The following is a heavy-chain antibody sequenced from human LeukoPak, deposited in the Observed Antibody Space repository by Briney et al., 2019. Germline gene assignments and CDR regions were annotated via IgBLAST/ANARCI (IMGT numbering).Heavy chain of an antibody. D-gene: IGHD3-22*01. CDR3: ARDRGNYDSSGPLDY. Sequence: VASVKVSCKTSGYTFTTYGISWVRQAPGQGLEWMGWISAYNGNTNYAQKLQGRVTMTTDASTSTAYMELRSLRSDDTAVYYCARDRGNYDSSGPLDYWGQGTLVTVSS. CDR2: ISAYNGNT. CDR1: GYTFTTYG. J-gene: IGHJ4*02. V-gene: IGHV1-18*01.